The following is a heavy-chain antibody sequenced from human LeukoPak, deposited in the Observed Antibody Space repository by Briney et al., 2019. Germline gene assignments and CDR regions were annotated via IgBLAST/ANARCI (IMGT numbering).Heavy chain of an antibody. CDR2: ITWNSGSI. J-gene: IGHJ3*02. V-gene: IGHV3-9*03. CDR1: GFTFDDYA. D-gene: IGHD5-18*01. Sequence: GGSLRLSCVASGFTFDDYAMHWVRQAPGKGLEWVSSITWNSGSIVYSDSVKGRFTISRDNAKNSLYLQMNSLRADDMALYYCAKGVGYSYGVAFDIWGQGTMVTVSS. CDR3: AKGVGYSYGVAFDI.